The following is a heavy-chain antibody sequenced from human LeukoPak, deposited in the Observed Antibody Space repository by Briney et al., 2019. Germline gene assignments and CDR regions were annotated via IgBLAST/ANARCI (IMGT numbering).Heavy chain of an antibody. V-gene: IGHV3-23*01. J-gene: IGHJ4*02. Sequence: GGSLRLSCAASGFTFSSYAMSWVRQAPGKGLEWVSGSSGSGGSTYYADSVKGRFTISRDNSKNTLYLQMNSLRAEDTAVYYCAEDASSYGPYYFDYWGQGTLVTVSS. D-gene: IGHD2-2*01. CDR3: AEDASSYGPYYFDY. CDR2: SSGSGGST. CDR1: GFTFSSYA.